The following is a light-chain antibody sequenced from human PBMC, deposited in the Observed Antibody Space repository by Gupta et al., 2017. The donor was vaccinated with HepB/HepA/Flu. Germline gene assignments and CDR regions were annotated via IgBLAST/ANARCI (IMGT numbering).Light chain of an antibody. CDR2: DTS. CDR3: QQYGDSFA. J-gene: IGKJ5*01. CDR1: QSIDRIS. Sequence: ENVLTQSPGTLSLSPGERATLSCRASQSIDRISLAWYQQKPGQAPRLLIHDTSTRATGIPDRFSGSGFGTDFTLTIGGLEAEDFAFYYCQQYGDSFAFGQGTRLEIK. V-gene: IGKV3-20*01.